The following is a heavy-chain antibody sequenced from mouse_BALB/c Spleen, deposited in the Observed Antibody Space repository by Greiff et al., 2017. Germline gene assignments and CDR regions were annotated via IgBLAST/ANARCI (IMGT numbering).Heavy chain of an antibody. CDR2: INPSSGYT. CDR1: GYTFTSYT. V-gene: IGHV1-4*02. J-gene: IGHJ4*01. CDR3: ARGGLSPYGNSLYAMDY. D-gene: IGHD2-1*01. Sequence: VQLQQSAAELARPGASVKMSCKASGYTFTSYTMHWVKQRPGQGLEWIGYINPSSGYTEYNQKFKDKTTLTADKSSSTAYMQLSSLTSEDSAVYYCARGGLSPYGNSLYAMDYWGQGTSVTVSS.